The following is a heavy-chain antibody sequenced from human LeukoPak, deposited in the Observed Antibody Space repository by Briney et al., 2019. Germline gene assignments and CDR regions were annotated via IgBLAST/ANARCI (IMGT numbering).Heavy chain of an antibody. CDR3: ARDHRSGSGSGTQANDY. CDR2: ISSSSKTI. CDR1: GFTFSYYS. D-gene: IGHD3-10*01. Sequence: GGSLRLSCAASGFTFSYYSMNWVRQAPGKGLEWVSYISSSSKTIYYADSVKGRFTISRDNAKKSLDLQMNSLRDEDTAVYYCARDHRSGSGSGTQANDYWGQGTLVTVSS. J-gene: IGHJ4*02. V-gene: IGHV3-48*02.